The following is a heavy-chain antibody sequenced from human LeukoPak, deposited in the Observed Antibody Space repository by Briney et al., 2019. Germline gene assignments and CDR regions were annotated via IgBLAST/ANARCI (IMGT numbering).Heavy chain of an antibody. CDR3: ARGGHIVVVTAIPNAFDI. CDR1: GGSISSGGYY. Sequence: SQTLSLTCTVSGGSISSGGYYWSWIRQHPGKGLEWIGYIYYSGSTYYNPSLKSRVTISVDTSKNQFSLKLSSVTAADTAVYYCARGGHIVVVTAIPNAFDIWGQGTMVTVSS. V-gene: IGHV4-31*03. D-gene: IGHD2-21*02. CDR2: IYYSGST. J-gene: IGHJ3*02.